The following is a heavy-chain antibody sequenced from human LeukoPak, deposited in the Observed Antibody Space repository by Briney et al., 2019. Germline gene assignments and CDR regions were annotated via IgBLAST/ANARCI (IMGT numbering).Heavy chain of an antibody. V-gene: IGHV4-34*01. CDR1: GGSFSGYY. D-gene: IGHD3-16*02. CDR3: AGGSSFTVDY. J-gene: IGHJ4*02. Sequence: SETLSLTCAVYGGSFSGYYWSWIRQPPGKGLGWIGEINHSGSTNYNPSLKSRVTISVDTSKNQFSLKLSSVTAADTAVYYCAGGSSFTVDYWGQGTLVTVSS. CDR2: INHSGST.